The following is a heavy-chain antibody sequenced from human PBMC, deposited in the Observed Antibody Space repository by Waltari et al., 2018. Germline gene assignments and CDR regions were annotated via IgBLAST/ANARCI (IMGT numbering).Heavy chain of an antibody. D-gene: IGHD3-10*01. J-gene: IGHJ4*02. V-gene: IGHV4-31*03. CDR1: GGSISSGGYY. Sequence: QVQLQESGPGLVKPSQTLSLTCTVSGGSISSGGYYWSWIRQHPGKGLEWMGYIDYSGSTYYSPSLKIRVTISLDTSKNQFSLKLSSVTAADTAVYYCGFGELSLYVDYWGQGTLVTVSS. CDR3: GFGELSLYVDY. CDR2: IDYSGST.